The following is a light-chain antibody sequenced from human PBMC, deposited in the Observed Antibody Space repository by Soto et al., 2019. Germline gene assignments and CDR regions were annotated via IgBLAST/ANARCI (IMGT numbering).Light chain of an antibody. V-gene: IGLV2-8*01. CDR3: SSYAASNNLGV. CDR2: EVS. Sequence: QSVLTQPPSASGSPGQSVTISCIGTSSDVGGYNYVSWYQQHPGKAPKLMIYEVSKRPSGVPDRFSGSKSGNTASLTVSGLQAEDEDDYYCSSYAASNNLGVFGGGTKVTVL. J-gene: IGLJ2*01. CDR1: SSDVGGYNY.